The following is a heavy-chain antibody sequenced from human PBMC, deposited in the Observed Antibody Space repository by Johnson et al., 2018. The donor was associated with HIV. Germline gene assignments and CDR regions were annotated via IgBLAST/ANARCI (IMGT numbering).Heavy chain of an antibody. J-gene: IGHJ3*02. CDR1: GFTVSSNY. CDR3: ARDSGPSDFWSGYRLVVAFNI. V-gene: IGHV3-66*01. D-gene: IGHD3-3*01. CDR2: IYSGGST. Sequence: VQLAESGGGLVQPGGSLRLSCAASGFTVSSNYMSWVRQAPGKGLEWVSVIYSGGSTYYADSVKGRFTISRDNSKKTLYLQMNSLRAEDTAVYYCARDSGPSDFWSGYRLVVAFNIWGQGTRVTVSS.